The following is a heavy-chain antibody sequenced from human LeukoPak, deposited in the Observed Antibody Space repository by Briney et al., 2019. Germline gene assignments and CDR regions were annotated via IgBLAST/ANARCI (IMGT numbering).Heavy chain of an antibody. D-gene: IGHD6-6*01. J-gene: IGHJ5*02. CDR1: GGSISSGGYY. CDR2: IYHSGST. V-gene: IGHV4-30-2*01. CDR3: ARARPPGNWFDP. Sequence: PSETLSLTCTLSGGSISSGGYYWSWIRQPPGKGLEWIGYIYHSGSTYYNPSLKSRVTISVDRSKNQFSLKLSSVTAADTAVYYCARARPPGNWFDPWGQGTLVTVSS.